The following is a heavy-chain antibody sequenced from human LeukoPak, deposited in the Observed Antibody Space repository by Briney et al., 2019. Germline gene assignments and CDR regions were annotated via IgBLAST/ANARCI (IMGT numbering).Heavy chain of an antibody. CDR1: GFTFDDYV. V-gene: IGHV3-9*01. D-gene: IGHD6-19*01. Sequence: GGSLRLSCAASGFTFDDYVMHWVRQAPGKGLEWVSGITWNSDTIAYADSVKGRFTISRDNVKNLLYLQMNSLRAEDTAVYYCARVQRGIAVALDYWGQGTLATVSS. J-gene: IGHJ4*02. CDR2: ITWNSDTI. CDR3: ARVQRGIAVALDY.